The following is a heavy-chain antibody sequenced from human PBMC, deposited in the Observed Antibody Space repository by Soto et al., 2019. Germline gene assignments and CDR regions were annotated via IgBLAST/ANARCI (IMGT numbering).Heavy chain of an antibody. V-gene: IGHV1-3*01. D-gene: IGHD1-1*01. Sequence: ASVKVSFKASGYTFSTYVMHWVRQAPGQGLEWMGWINAGNGNTKYSQKFQGRVTITRDTSTSTAYMELSSLRSEDTAVYYCARGATGYDDSGQGTLVTVSS. CDR1: GYTFSTYV. CDR3: ARGATGYDD. CDR2: INAGNGNT. J-gene: IGHJ4*02.